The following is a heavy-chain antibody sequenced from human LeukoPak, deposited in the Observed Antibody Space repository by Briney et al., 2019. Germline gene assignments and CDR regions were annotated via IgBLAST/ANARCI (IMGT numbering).Heavy chain of an antibody. J-gene: IGHJ6*03. CDR3: ARRITMVRGGGYYYYYMDV. D-gene: IGHD3-10*01. CDR1: GYSFTSYW. V-gene: IGHV5-51*01. Sequence: GESLKISCKGSGYSFTSYWIGWVRQMPGKGLEWMGIIYPGDSDTRYSPSFQGQVTISADKSISTAYLQWSSLKASDTAMYYCARRITMVRGGGYYYYYMDVWGKGTTVTVSS. CDR2: IYPGDSDT.